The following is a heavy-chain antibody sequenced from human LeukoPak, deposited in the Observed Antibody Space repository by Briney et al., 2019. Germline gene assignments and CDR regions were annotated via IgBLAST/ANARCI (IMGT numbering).Heavy chain of an antibody. CDR1: GYTFTGYY. CDR3: ASGSYDSSGYYYDPLWDAFDI. V-gene: IGHV1-2*02. Sequence: ASVKVSCKASGYTFTGYYMHWVRPAPGQGLEWMGWINPNSGGTNYAQKFQGRVTMTRDTSISTAYMELSRLRSDDTAVYYCASGSYDSSGYYYDPLWDAFDIWGQGTMVTVSS. D-gene: IGHD3-22*01. J-gene: IGHJ3*02. CDR2: INPNSGGT.